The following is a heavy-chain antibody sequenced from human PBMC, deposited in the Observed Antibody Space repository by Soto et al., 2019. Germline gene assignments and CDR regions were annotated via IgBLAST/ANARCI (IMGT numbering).Heavy chain of an antibody. V-gene: IGHV1-3*01. Sequence: QVQLVQSGAEVKKPGASVKVSCKASGYTFTSYAMHWVRQAPGQRLEWMGWINAGNGNTKYSQKFQGRVTITRDTSASTAHMELSSLRSEDTAVYYCAKEGIQRRLVPYGYWGQGTLVTVSS. CDR1: GYTFTSYA. CDR2: INAGNGNT. J-gene: IGHJ4*02. D-gene: IGHD6-13*01. CDR3: AKEGIQRRLVPYGY.